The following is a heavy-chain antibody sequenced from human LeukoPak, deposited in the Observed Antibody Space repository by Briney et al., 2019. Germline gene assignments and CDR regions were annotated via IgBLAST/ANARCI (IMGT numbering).Heavy chain of an antibody. CDR3: VRDNDSIFDN. CDR2: INSDGSST. V-gene: IGHV3-74*01. CDR1: GFTFSTYW. Sequence: PGGSLRLSCAASGFTFSTYWMHWVRQAPGTGLVWVSLINSDGSSTRYADSVKGRFTISRDNAKNTLYLQMNSLRAEDTAVYYCVRDNDSIFDNWGQGTLVTVSS. J-gene: IGHJ4*02. D-gene: IGHD2/OR15-2a*01.